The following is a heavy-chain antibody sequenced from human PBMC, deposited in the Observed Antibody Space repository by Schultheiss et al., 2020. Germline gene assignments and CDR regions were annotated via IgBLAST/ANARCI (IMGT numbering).Heavy chain of an antibody. D-gene: IGHD5-24*01. CDR3: ARGDRLDGYDYYGMDV. Sequence: GGSLRLSCAASGFTFSSYGMHWVRQAPGKGLEWVSYISSSGSTIYYADSVKGRFTISRDNAKNSLYLQMNSLRAEDTAVYYCARGDRLDGYDYYGMDVWGEGTTVTVDS. CDR2: ISSSGSTI. CDR1: GFTFSSYG. J-gene: IGHJ6*04. V-gene: IGHV3-48*04.